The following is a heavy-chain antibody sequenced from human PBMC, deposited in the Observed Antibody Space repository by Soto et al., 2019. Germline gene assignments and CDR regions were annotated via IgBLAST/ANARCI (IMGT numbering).Heavy chain of an antibody. CDR2: IYHSGST. V-gene: IGHV4-4*02. D-gene: IGHD4-17*01. Sequence: QVQLQESGPGLVKPSGTLSLTCAVSGGSISSSNWWSWVRQPPGKGLEWIGEIYHSGSTNYNPSLRSPVTISVDKSKNQFSLKLSSVTAADTAVYYCASRTVTTAGAIDYWGQGTLVTVSS. J-gene: IGHJ4*02. CDR3: ASRTVTTAGAIDY. CDR1: GGSISSSNW.